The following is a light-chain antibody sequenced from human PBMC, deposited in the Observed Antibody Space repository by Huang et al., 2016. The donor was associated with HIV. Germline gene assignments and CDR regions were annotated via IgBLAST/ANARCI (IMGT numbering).Light chain of an antibody. J-gene: IGKJ3*01. CDR3: QQYYSSPFT. Sequence: DIVMTQSPDSLAVSLGERAPINCNSNQSILYSSTDNNYLALYHQNPGQPPKLLIYWASTRESGVPDRFSGSGSGTDFTLTISSLQAEDVAVYYCQQYYSSPFTFGPGTKVDIK. CDR2: WAS. V-gene: IGKV4-1*01. CDR1: QSILYSSTDNNY.